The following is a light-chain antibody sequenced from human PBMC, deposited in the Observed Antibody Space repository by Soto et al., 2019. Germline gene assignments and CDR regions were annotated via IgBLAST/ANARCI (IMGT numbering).Light chain of an antibody. V-gene: IGKV3-20*01. CDR1: QTINNN. CDR3: QQYDTSPAWT. Sequence: VMPQAPATLSVSPGERATLSCRASQTINNNVAWYQQKPGQAPRLLIYGASSRATGIPDRFSGSGSGTDFTLSISRLKPEDFAVYYCQQYDTSPAWTFGQGTKVDIK. J-gene: IGKJ1*01. CDR2: GAS.